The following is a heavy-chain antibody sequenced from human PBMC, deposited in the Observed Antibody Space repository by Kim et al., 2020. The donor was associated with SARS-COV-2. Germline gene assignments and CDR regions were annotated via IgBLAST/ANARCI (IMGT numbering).Heavy chain of an antibody. CDR3: ARGGSSWFNWFDP. CDR2: IYYSGST. Sequence: SETLSLTCTVSGGSISSYYWSWIRQPPGKGLEWIGYIYYSGSTNYNPSLKSRVTISVDTSKNQFSLKLSSVTAADTAVYYCARGGSSWFNWFDPWGQGTLVTVTA. D-gene: IGHD6-13*01. J-gene: IGHJ5*02. V-gene: IGHV4-59*13. CDR1: GGSISSYY.